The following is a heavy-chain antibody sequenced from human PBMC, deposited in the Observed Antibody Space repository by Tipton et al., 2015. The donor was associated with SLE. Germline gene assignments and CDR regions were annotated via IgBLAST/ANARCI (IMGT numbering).Heavy chain of an antibody. J-gene: IGHJ4*02. CDR2: VYDSGNT. V-gene: IGHV4-59*01. CDR3: ARVRYFYHSSGYNPAFDH. Sequence: TLSLTCTVSGTSISSDYWSWFRQPPGKELEWIGYVYDSGNTNYKTSLKDRVSISMHTSNNQFSLELNSVTTADTAVYYCARVRYFYHSSGYNPAFDHWGQGTLVTVSS. CDR1: GTSISSDY. D-gene: IGHD3-22*01.